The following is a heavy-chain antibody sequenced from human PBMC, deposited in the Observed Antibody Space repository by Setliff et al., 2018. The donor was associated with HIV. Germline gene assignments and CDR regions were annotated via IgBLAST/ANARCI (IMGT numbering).Heavy chain of an antibody. V-gene: IGHV3-23*01. CDR1: GFTFSSYA. CDR2: ISGSAGST. J-gene: IGHJ4*02. CDR3: AKAARDYYDSSGYYIGIDY. D-gene: IGHD3-22*01. Sequence: PGESLRLSCAASGFTFSSYAMSWVRQAPGKGLDWVSAISGSAGSTYYADSVKGRFTISRDNSKSTLYLQMNSLRAEDTAVYYCAKAARDYYDSSGYYIGIDYWGRGTLVTVTS.